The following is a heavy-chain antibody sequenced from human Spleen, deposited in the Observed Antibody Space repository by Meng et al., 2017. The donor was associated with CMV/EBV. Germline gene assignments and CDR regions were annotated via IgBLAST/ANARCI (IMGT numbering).Heavy chain of an antibody. CDR3: ARDQSMVRGLDY. J-gene: IGHJ4*02. Sequence: SCEASGFTFSSYSMKWVRQAPGKGLEWVSSISHSSTYIYYAESLKGRFTISRDNAKNSLYLQMNGLRAEDTAVYYCARDQSMVRGLDYWGQGTLVTVSS. D-gene: IGHD3-10*01. V-gene: IGHV3-21*01. CDR2: ISHSSTYI. CDR1: GFTFSSYS.